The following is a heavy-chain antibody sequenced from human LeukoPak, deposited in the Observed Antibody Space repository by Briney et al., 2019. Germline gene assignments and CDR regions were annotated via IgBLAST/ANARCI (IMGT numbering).Heavy chain of an antibody. Sequence: GGSLRLSCAASGFTFSSYWMSWVRQAPGKGLEWVANIKQDGNEKYYVDSVKGRFTISRDNAKNSLYLQMNSLRAEDTAVYYCARRNRAAAGTRSAYYYYYMDVWGKGTTVTVSS. CDR2: IKQDGNEK. V-gene: IGHV3-7*01. D-gene: IGHD6-13*01. J-gene: IGHJ6*03. CDR1: GFTFSSYW. CDR3: ARRNRAAAGTRSAYYYYYMDV.